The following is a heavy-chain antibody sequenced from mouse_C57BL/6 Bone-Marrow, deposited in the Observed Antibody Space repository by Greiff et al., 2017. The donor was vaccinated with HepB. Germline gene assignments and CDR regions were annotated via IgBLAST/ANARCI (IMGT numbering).Heavy chain of an antibody. CDR1: GFTFSSYA. CDR2: ISDGGSYT. D-gene: IGHD1-1*01. Sequence: EVQVVESGGGLVKPGGSLKLSCAASGFTFSSYAMSWVRQTPEKRLEWVAIISDGGSYTYYPDNVKGRFTISRDNAKNKLYLQMSHLKSEDTAVYYCARPTVDYYAMDYWGQGTSVTVSS. V-gene: IGHV5-4*01. J-gene: IGHJ4*01. CDR3: ARPTVDYYAMDY.